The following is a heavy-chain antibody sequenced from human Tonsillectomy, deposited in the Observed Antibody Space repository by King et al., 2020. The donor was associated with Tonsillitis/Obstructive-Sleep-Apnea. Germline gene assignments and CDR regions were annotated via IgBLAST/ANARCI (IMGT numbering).Heavy chain of an antibody. V-gene: IGHV3-33*01. D-gene: IGHD4-23*01. CDR3: AILLRVGGNSKYYYYGMDV. CDR2: IWYDGSNK. J-gene: IGHJ6*02. Sequence: VQLVESGGGVVQPGRSLRLSCAASGFTFSSYGMHWVRQAPGKGLEWVAVIWYDGSNKYYADSVKGRFTISRDNSKNTLYLQMNSLRAEDTAVYYCAILLRVGGNSKYYYYGMDVCGQGTTVTVSS. CDR1: GFTFSSYG.